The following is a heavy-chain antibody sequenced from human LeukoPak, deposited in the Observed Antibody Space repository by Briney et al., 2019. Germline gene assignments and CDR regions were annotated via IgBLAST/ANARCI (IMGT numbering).Heavy chain of an antibody. CDR1: RFSFSSYA. Sequence: GGSLRLSCAASRFSFSSYAMSWVRQAPGKGLEWVSAISGSGGSTYYADSVKGRFTISRDNSKNTLYLQMNSLRAGDTAVYFCANNRGGDPQDAFDIWGQGTMVTVSS. J-gene: IGHJ3*02. V-gene: IGHV3-23*01. CDR3: ANNRGGDPQDAFDI. D-gene: IGHD2-21*01. CDR2: ISGSGGST.